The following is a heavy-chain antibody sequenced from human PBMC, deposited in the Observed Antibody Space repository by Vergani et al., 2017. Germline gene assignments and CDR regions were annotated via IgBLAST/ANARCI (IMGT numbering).Heavy chain of an antibody. CDR2: IYYSENT. CDR1: GGSISSGGFY. V-gene: IGHV4-30-4*01. CDR3: ARVSRDYNYYYYMDV. J-gene: IGHJ6*03. Sequence: QVQLQESGPGLVKPSQILSLTCTVSGGSISSGGFYWSWIRQPPGKGLERIGYIYYSENTYYNPSLKSRVTMSVDTSKNQFSLKLTSMTAADTAVYYCARVSRDYNYYYYMDVWGKGTTVTVSS.